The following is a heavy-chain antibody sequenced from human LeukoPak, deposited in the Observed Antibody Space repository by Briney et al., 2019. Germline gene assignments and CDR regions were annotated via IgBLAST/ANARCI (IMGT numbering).Heavy chain of an antibody. CDR2: INHSGST. CDR1: GGSFSGYY. D-gene: IGHD3-10*01. Sequence: SETLSLTCAVYGGSFSGYYWSWIRQPPGKGLEWIGEINHSGSTNYNPSLKSRVTISVDTSKNQFSLKLSSVTAADTAVYYCARVTYGSGTYGAFDYWGQGTLVTVSS. J-gene: IGHJ4*02. V-gene: IGHV4-34*01. CDR3: ARVTYGSGTYGAFDY.